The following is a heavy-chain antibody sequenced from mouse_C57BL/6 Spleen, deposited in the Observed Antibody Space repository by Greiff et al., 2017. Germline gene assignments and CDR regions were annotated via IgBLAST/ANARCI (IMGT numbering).Heavy chain of an antibody. CDR3: ARRIPGYFDV. CDR2: IYPSDSET. J-gene: IGHJ1*03. CDR1: GYTFTSYW. V-gene: IGHV1-61*01. Sequence: QVQLKQPGAELVRPGSSVKLSCKASGYTFTSYWMDWVKQRPGQGLEWIGNIYPSDSETHYNQKFKDKATLTVDKSSSTAYMQLSSLTSEDSAVYYCARRIPGYFDVWGTGTTVTVSS.